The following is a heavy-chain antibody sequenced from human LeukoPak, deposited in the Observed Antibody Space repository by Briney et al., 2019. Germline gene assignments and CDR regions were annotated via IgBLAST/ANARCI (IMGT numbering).Heavy chain of an antibody. Sequence: GGSLRLSCAASGFTFSSYSMNWVRQAPGKGLEWVSYISSSSSTIYYADSVKGRFTISRDNAKNSLYLQMNSLRAEDTAVYYCARDLRDYYDSSGYPYYFDYWGQGTLVTVSS. CDR3: ARDLRDYYDSSGYPYYFDY. D-gene: IGHD3-22*01. V-gene: IGHV3-48*01. CDR1: GFTFSSYS. J-gene: IGHJ4*02. CDR2: ISSSSSTI.